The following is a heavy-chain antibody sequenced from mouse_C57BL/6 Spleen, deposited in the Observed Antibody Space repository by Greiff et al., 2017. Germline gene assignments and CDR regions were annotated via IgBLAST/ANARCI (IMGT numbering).Heavy chain of an antibody. CDR2: IDPETGGT. CDR3: TRRNYYGASYAMDY. CDR1: GSTFTDYE. Sequence: QVQLQQPGAELVRPGASVTLSCKASGSTFTDYEMHWVKQTPVHGLEWIGAIDPETGGTAYNQKFKGKAILTADKSSSTAYMELSSLTSEDSAVYYCTRRNYYGASYAMDYWGQGTSVTVSS. D-gene: IGHD1-1*01. V-gene: IGHV1-15*01. J-gene: IGHJ4*01.